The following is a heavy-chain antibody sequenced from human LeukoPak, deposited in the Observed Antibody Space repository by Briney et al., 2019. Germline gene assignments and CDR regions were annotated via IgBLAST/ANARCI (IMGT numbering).Heavy chain of an antibody. Sequence: ASVKVSCMASGYTYTTDGISWVRQAPGQGLEWMGWIDTYSGKTNYAQKFQGRVTTTSDTSTSTAYMELRSLRSDDTAVYYCARDRGIAEADSFDPWGQGTLVTVSS. CDR2: IDTYSGKT. J-gene: IGHJ5*02. CDR3: ARDRGIAEADSFDP. CDR1: GYTYTTDG. D-gene: IGHD6-13*01. V-gene: IGHV1-18*01.